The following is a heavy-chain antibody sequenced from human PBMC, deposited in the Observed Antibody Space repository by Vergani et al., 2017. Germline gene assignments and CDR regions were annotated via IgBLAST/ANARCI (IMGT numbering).Heavy chain of an antibody. D-gene: IGHD1-1*01. CDR3: ARDFFLEREQDY. CDR2: ISGSGGST. J-gene: IGHJ4*02. Sequence: VQLVESGGGVVQPGRSLRLSCAASGFTFSSYAMSWVRQAPGKGLEWVSAISGSGGSTYYADSVKGRFTISRDNSKNTLYLQMNSLRAEDTAVYYCARDFFLEREQDYWGQGTLVTVSS. CDR1: GFTFSSYA. V-gene: IGHV3-23*04.